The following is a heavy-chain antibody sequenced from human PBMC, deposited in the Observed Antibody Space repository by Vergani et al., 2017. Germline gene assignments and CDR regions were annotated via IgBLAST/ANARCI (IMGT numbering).Heavy chain of an antibody. Sequence: EVQLVESGGGLIQPGGSLRLSCAASGFTVSSNYMSWVRQAPGKGLEWVSVIYSSGSTYYADSVKGRFTISRDNSKNTLYLQMNSLRAEDTAVYYCARVRDGDYVYFDYWGQGTLVTVSS. D-gene: IGHD4-17*01. V-gene: IGHV3-53*01. J-gene: IGHJ4*02. CDR3: ARVRDGDYVYFDY. CDR2: IYSSGST. CDR1: GFTVSSNY.